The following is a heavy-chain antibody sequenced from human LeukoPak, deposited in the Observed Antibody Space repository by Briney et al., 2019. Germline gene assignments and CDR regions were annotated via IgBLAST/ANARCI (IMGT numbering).Heavy chain of an antibody. Sequence: VASVNVSCKASGYTFTSYAMHWVRQAPGQRLEWMGWINAGNGNTKYSQKFQGRVTITRDTSASTAYMELSSLRSEDTAVYYCARDPAYFDWLPRFDYWGQGTLVTVSS. V-gene: IGHV1-3*01. J-gene: IGHJ4*02. CDR3: ARDPAYFDWLPRFDY. CDR1: GYTFTSYA. CDR2: INAGNGNT. D-gene: IGHD3-9*01.